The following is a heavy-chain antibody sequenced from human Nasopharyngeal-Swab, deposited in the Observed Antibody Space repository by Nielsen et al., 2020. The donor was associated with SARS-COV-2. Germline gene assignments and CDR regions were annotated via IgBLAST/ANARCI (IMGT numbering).Heavy chain of an antibody. CDR2: IGNSGAGT. CDR1: GLTFSSYM. Sequence: GGSLRLSCEASGLTFSSYMMTWVRQTAGKRLEWVASIGNSGAGTYHADSVKGRFTISRDNFKNTLYLEMKYLRAEDTAVYFCAKSAVAGTERIWYLYYHIDVWGKGTSVTVSS. V-gene: IGHV3-23*01. J-gene: IGHJ6*03. CDR3: AKSAVAGTERIWYLYYHIDV. D-gene: IGHD6-19*01.